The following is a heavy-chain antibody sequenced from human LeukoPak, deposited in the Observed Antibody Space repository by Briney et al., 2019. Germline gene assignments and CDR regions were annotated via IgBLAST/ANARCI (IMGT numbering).Heavy chain of an antibody. CDR1: GFTFSSNS. CDR3: ARMVTNGAFDY. J-gene: IGHJ4*02. CDR2: ISISSSYI. V-gene: IGHV3-21*01. Sequence: GGSLRPSCAPSGFTFSSNSMNWVRQAPGKGLEWVSSISISSSYIYYADSVKGRFTISRDNAKNSLYLQMNSLRAEDTAVYYCARMVTNGAFDYWGQGTLVTVSS. D-gene: IGHD2-21*02.